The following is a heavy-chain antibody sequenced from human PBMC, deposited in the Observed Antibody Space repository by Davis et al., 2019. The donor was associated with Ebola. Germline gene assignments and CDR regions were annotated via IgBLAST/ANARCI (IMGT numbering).Heavy chain of an antibody. CDR3: AKDPADSSSWYFDP. CDR1: GFTFSAYG. CDR2: ISYDGRNK. D-gene: IGHD6-13*01. V-gene: IGHV3-30*18. Sequence: PGGSLRLSCAASGFTFSAYGMHWVRQAPGKGLEGVAFISYDGRNKFYGDSVRGRFTISRDNSQNTLFLQMNSLSAEDTALYHCAKDPADSSSWYFDPWGQGALVTVSS. J-gene: IGHJ4*02.